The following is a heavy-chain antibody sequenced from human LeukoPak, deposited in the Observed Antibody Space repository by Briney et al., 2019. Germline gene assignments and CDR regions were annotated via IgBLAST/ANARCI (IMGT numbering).Heavy chain of an antibody. CDR2: ISTDGDST. Sequence: GGSLRLSCAPSGLTFSGYAMHWVRHAQGKGLEYVSAISTDGDSTYYANSVKGRFTISRDNSKNTLYLQMGSLRAEDMAVYYCARRGGYSSGWYVDYWGQGTLVTVSS. V-gene: IGHV3-64*01. J-gene: IGHJ4*02. CDR3: ARRGGYSSGWYVDY. CDR1: GLTFSGYA. D-gene: IGHD6-19*01.